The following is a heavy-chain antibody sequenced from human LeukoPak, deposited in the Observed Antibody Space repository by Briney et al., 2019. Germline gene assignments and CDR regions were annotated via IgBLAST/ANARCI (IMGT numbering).Heavy chain of an antibody. Sequence: PSDTLSLTCSVSGGSISSSTYYWGWIRQPPGKGLEWIGYIYYSGSTNYNPSLKSRVTISVDTSKNQFSLKLTSVTAADTAVYYCARGPYYYDSSGSFDYWGQGTLVTVSS. D-gene: IGHD3-22*01. CDR3: ARGPYYYDSSGSFDY. CDR1: GGSISSSTYY. V-gene: IGHV4-61*05. CDR2: IYYSGST. J-gene: IGHJ4*02.